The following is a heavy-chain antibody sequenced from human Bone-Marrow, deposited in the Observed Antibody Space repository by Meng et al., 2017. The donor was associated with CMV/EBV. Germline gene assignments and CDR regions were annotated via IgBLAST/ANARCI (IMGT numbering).Heavy chain of an antibody. V-gene: IGHV1-46*01. J-gene: IGHJ6*02. CDR3: ARAMPSVPSGYSDYYYGMDV. CDR1: GYTFTSYY. D-gene: IGHD3-22*01. Sequence: ASVKVSCKASGYTFTSYYMHWVRQAPGQGLEWMGIINPSGGSTSYAQKFQGRVTMTRDTSTSTVYMELSSLRSEDTAVYYCARAMPSVPSGYSDYYYGMDVWGQETTVTVSS. CDR2: INPSGGST.